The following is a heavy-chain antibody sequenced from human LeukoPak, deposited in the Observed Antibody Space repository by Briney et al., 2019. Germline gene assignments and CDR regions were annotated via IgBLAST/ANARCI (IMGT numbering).Heavy chain of an antibody. CDR1: GYTFTSYY. J-gene: IGHJ4*02. CDR2: FNPSGGST. CDR3: ARDRDCSGGSCYSRYYFDY. V-gene: IGHV1-46*01. D-gene: IGHD2-15*01. Sequence: ASVKVSCKASGYTFTSYYMHWVRQAPGQGLEWMGIFNPSGGSTSYAQKFQGRVTMTRDTSTSTVYMELSSLRSEDTAVYYCARDRDCSGGSCYSRYYFDYWGQGTLVTVSS.